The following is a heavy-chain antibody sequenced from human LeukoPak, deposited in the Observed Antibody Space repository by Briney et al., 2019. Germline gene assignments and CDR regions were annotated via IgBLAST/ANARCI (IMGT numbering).Heavy chain of an antibody. V-gene: IGHV4-4*07. D-gene: IGHD3-10*01. Sequence: SETLFLTCTVSGASVTDYYWSWIRQPAGKGLEWIGRMSITESTNYSPPLESRVTISVDRSKNQFSLNLTSVTAADTAVYYCAKLDGSGVSVYWGQGTLVTVSS. CDR1: GASVTDYY. CDR2: MSITEST. J-gene: IGHJ4*02. CDR3: AKLDGSGVSVY.